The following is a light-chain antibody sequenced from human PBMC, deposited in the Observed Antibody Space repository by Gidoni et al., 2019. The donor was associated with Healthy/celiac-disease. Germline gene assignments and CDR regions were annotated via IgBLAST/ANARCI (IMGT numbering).Light chain of an antibody. CDR2: QDS. CDR1: KLGDKY. V-gene: IGLV3-1*01. J-gene: IGLJ2*01. Sequence: SYELTQPPSVSVSPGQTASITCSGDKLGDKYACWYQQKPGQSPVLVIYQDSKRPSGIPERFSGSHSGNTATLTISGTQAMDEADYYCQAWDSSTADVVFGGGTKLTVL. CDR3: QAWDSSTADVV.